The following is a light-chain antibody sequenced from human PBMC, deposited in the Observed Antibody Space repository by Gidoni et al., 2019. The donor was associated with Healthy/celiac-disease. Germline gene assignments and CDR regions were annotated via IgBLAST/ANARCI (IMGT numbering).Light chain of an antibody. J-gene: IGLJ2*01. CDR3: LLSYSGARPYVV. Sequence: QAVVTQEPSLTVSPAGPATLTCGSSTGAVTSGHYPYWFQQKPRQAPRTLIYDTSNKHSWTPARFSGSLLGGKAALTLSGAQPEDEAEYYCLLSYSGARPYVVFGGGTKLTVL. CDR2: DTS. V-gene: IGLV7-46*01. CDR1: TGAVTSGHY.